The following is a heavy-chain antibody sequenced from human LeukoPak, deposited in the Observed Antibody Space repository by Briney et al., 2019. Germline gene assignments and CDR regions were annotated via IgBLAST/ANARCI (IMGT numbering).Heavy chain of an antibody. CDR3: ARDFFDSSGHYYDAY. CDR1: GFTFSRYT. V-gene: IGHV3-21*01. Sequence: PGGSLRLSCVASGFTFSRYTMNCVRQAPGKGLEWVSAISGSSDHIHYADSMKGRFTISRDNAKNSLYLQMNSLTAEDTAVYYCARDFFDSSGHYYDAYWGQGTLVTVSS. J-gene: IGHJ4*02. CDR2: ISGSSDHI. D-gene: IGHD6-19*01.